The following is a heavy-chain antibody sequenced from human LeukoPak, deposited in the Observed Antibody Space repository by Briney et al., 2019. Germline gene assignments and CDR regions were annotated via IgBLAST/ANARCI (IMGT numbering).Heavy chain of an antibody. J-gene: IGHJ4*02. CDR2: IKHDGSEK. D-gene: IGHD6-13*01. V-gene: IGHV3-7*01. CDR3: ARDLDSSTWYRGFDY. Sequence: GSLRLSCAASGFTFSTYWMTWVRQAPGKGLEWVANIKHDGSEKYYVDSVRGRFTISRDNAKNSLYLQMNSLRAEDTAVYYCARDLDSSTWYRGFDYWGQGTLVTVSS. CDR1: GFTFSTYW.